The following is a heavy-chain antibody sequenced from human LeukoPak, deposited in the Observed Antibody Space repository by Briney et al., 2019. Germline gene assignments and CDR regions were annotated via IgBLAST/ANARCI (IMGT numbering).Heavy chain of an antibody. D-gene: IGHD3-3*01. CDR3: ARLAGDYDFWSGYRGGYFDY. CDR1: GDSISNYF. V-gene: IGHV4-59*01. J-gene: IGHJ4*02. CDR2: VHYSGST. Sequence: SETLSLTCTVSGDSISNYFWSWIRQPPRKGLEWMAYVHYSGSTNYNPSLKSRVTISVDTSKNQFSLKLSSATAADTAVYYCARLAGDYDFWSGYRGGYFDYWGQGTLVTVSS.